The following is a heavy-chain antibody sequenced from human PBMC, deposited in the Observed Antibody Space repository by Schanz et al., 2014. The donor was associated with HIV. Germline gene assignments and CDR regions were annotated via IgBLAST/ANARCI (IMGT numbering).Heavy chain of an antibody. CDR3: ANLVVAATDDAFDI. Sequence: QVQLVESGGGVVQPGRSLRLSCAASGFTFRSYGMHWVRQAPGKGLEWVALIWYDGSNKYYADSVKGRFSISRDNSKNTLYLQMNSLRAEDTAVYYCANLVVAATDDAFDIWGQGTLVTVSS. CDR2: IWYDGSNK. J-gene: IGHJ3*02. CDR1: GFTFRSYG. D-gene: IGHD2-15*01. V-gene: IGHV3-33*03.